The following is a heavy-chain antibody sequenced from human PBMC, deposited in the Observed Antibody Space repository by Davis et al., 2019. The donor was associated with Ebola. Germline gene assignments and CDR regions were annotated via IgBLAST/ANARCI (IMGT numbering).Heavy chain of an antibody. J-gene: IGHJ4*02. V-gene: IGHV4-61*08. Sequence: MPGGSLRLSCAVSGGSISSGDYSWSWIRQPPGKGLEWIGSAHYTGYTNFNPSLKSRVSISVATSKNQFSLKLSSVTAADTAVYFCARDVMFYDSSEYGYFDYWGQGALLTVSS. CDR3: ARDVMFYDSSEYGYFDY. CDR1: GGSISSGDYS. CDR2: AHYTGYT. D-gene: IGHD3-22*01.